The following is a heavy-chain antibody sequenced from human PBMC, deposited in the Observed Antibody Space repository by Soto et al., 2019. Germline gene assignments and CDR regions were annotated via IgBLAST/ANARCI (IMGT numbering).Heavy chain of an antibody. Sequence: AASVKVSCKASGYTFTSYAMHWVRQAPGQRLEWMGWINAGNGNTKYSQKFQGRVTITRDTSASTAYMELSSLRSEDTAVYYCARGPYDFWSGYQALYFDDSGQGTRVTVSS. V-gene: IGHV1-3*01. CDR3: ARGPYDFWSGYQALYFDD. D-gene: IGHD3-3*01. CDR2: INAGNGNT. CDR1: GYTFTSYA. J-gene: IGHJ4*02.